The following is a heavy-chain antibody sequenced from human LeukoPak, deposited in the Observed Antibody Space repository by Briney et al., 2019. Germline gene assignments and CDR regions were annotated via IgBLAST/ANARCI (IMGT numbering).Heavy chain of an antibody. CDR2: MNEDGSDK. CDR3: ARESTGERPGC. D-gene: IGHD1-1*01. Sequence: GGSLRLSCAASGFTFSSYAMSWVRQAPGEGLEWVANMNEDGSDKNYVDSVKGRFTISRDDAKNSLHLQMNGLRAEDTAVYYCARESTGERPGCWGQGTLVTVSS. CDR1: GFTFSSYA. V-gene: IGHV3-7*01. J-gene: IGHJ4*02.